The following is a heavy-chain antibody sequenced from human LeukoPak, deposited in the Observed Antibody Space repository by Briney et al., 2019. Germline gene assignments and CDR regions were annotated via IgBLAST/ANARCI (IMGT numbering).Heavy chain of an antibody. Sequence: PSETLSLTCTVSGGSISSSNYYWGWIRQPPGKGLEWIGSIYYSGSTYYNPSLKSRVTVSIDTSNNQFSLNLSSVTAADTAVYYCARVRGYCTNTSCYVWFDPWGQGTLVTVSS. V-gene: IGHV4-39*07. CDR3: ARVRGYCTNTSCYVWFDP. CDR2: IYYSGST. D-gene: IGHD2-2*03. J-gene: IGHJ5*02. CDR1: GGSISSSNYY.